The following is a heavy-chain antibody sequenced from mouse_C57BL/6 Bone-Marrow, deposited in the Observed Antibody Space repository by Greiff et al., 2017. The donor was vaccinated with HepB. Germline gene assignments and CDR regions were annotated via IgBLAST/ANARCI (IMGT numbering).Heavy chain of an antibody. CDR3: ARVPLYYYGSSPYWYFDV. Sequence: VQLQQSGAELARPGASVKMSCKASGYTFTSYTMHWVKQRPGQGLEWIGYINPSSGYTKYNQKFKDKATLTADKSSSTAYMQLSSLTSEDSAVYYCARVPLYYYGSSPYWYFDVWGTGTTVTVSS. V-gene: IGHV1-4*01. J-gene: IGHJ1*03. CDR1: GYTFTSYT. D-gene: IGHD1-1*01. CDR2: INPSSGYT.